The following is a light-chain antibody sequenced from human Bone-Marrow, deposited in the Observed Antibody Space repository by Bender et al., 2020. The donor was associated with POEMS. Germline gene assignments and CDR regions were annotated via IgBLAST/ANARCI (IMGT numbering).Light chain of an antibody. CDR1: SSDVGAYNH. J-gene: IGLJ3*02. V-gene: IGLV2-8*01. CDR3: CSYASARM. CDR2: EVN. Sequence: QSALTQPPSASGSPGQSVTISCTGTSSDVGAYNHVCWYQQHPGRAPKLMIYEVNKRPSGVSDRFFGSKSGNTAFLTISGLQAADEAAYYCCSYASARMFGGGTKLTVL.